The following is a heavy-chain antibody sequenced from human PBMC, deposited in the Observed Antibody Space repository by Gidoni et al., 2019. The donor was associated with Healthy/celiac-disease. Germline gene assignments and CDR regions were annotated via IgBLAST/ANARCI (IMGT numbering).Heavy chain of an antibody. Sequence: QVQLVESGGGVVQPGRSLRLSCAASGFTFSSYGMHWFRQAPGKGLEWVAVIWYDGSNKYYADSVKGRFTISRDNSKNTLYLQMNSLRAEDTAVYYCARDRDSSGWPNAFDIWGQGTMVTVSS. CDR2: IWYDGSNK. CDR3: ARDRDSSGWPNAFDI. V-gene: IGHV3-33*01. D-gene: IGHD6-19*01. CDR1: GFTFSSYG. J-gene: IGHJ3*02.